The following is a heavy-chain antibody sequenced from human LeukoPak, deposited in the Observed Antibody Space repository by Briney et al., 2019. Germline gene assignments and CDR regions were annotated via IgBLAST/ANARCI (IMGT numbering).Heavy chain of an antibody. V-gene: IGHV1-2*06. J-gene: IGHJ5*02. D-gene: IGHD3-22*01. CDR3: ARELYYYDSREAAINWFDP. CDR2: IYPNSGGT. CDR1: GYTFTGYY. Sequence: ASVTDSCMASGYTFTGYYMHWVRPAPGQGLEWMGRIYPNSGGTNYAQKFQGRVTMTRDTSISTAYMELSRLRSDDTAVYYCARELYYYDSREAAINWFDPWGQGTLVTVSS.